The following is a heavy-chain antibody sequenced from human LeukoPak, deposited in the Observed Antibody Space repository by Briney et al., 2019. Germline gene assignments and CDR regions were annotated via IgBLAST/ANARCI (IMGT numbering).Heavy chain of an antibody. Sequence: ASVKVSCKASGYSFRDYGFSWVRQAPGQGLEWMGWVSTDIGNTNYAQKFQDRVIMTRDTSTSTAYMDLTSLRADDTAVYFCARDRLGYCGGGSCLLFDFWGQGTLVTVSS. D-gene: IGHD2-15*01. J-gene: IGHJ4*02. CDR1: GYSFRDYG. V-gene: IGHV1-18*01. CDR2: VSTDIGNT. CDR3: ARDRLGYCGGGSCLLFDF.